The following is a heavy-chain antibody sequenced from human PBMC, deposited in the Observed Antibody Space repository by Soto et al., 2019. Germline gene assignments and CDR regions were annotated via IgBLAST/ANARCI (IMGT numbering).Heavy chain of an antibody. CDR3: ARVPDYNTLDA. CDR1: GFPFSTYS. CDR2: ISSYSTYI. V-gene: IGHV3-21*01. Sequence: GSLRLSYAASGFPFSTYSMSWVRQAPGKGLEWVSSISSYSTYIYYADSVKGRFTISRDNAKNSVHLQMNSLRAEDTAVYYCARVPDYNTLDAWGQGTTVTVSS. D-gene: IGHD3-10*01. J-gene: IGHJ6*02.